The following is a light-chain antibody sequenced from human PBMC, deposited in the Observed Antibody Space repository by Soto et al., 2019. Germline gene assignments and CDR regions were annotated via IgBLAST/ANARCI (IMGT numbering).Light chain of an antibody. Sequence: QSVLTQPASVSGSPGQSITISCTGTSSDVGGYNFVSWYQLYPGKAPKLVIYDVSDRPSGVSIRFSGSKSGNTASLTISGLQAEDEADYYYSSYTASSTLYVFGTGTKVTVL. J-gene: IGLJ1*01. CDR3: SSYTASSTLYV. CDR1: SSDVGGYNF. CDR2: DVS. V-gene: IGLV2-14*03.